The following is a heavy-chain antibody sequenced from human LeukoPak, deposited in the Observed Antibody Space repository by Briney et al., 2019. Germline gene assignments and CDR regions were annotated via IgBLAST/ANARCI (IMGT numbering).Heavy chain of an antibody. D-gene: IGHD6-19*01. J-gene: IGHJ4*02. CDR1: GGSISSGSYY. CDR3: ARAGGSVGWYGTIDS. V-gene: IGHV4-61*09. Sequence: SQTLSLTCTVSGGSISSGSYYWSWIRQPAGKALEWIGHIYTSGSTSYNPSLQSRVTISVDTSSHQFSLKVTSVTAADTAVYYCARAGGSVGWYGTIDSWGQGTLVTASS. CDR2: IYTSGST.